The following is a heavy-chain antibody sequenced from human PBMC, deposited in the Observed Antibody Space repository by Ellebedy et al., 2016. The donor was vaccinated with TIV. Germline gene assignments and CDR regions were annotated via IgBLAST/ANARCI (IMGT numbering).Heavy chain of an antibody. D-gene: IGHD2-21*01. CDR3: ARDTLPYSDSYYYGMDV. J-gene: IGHJ6*02. CDR2: INPSGGST. CDR1: GYTFTSYY. Sequence: AASVKVSCKASGYTFTSYYMHWVRQAPGQGLEWMGIINPSGGSTSYAQKFQGRVTMTRDTSTSTVYMELSSLRSEDTAVYYCARDTLPYSDSYYYGMDVWGQGTTVTVSS. V-gene: IGHV1-46*01.